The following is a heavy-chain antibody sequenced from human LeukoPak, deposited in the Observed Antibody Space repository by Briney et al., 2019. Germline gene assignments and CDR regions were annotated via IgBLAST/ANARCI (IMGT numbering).Heavy chain of an antibody. J-gene: IGHJ5*02. Sequence: SETLSLTCAVYGGSFSGYYWSWIRQPPGKGLEWIGEINHSGSTNYNPSLKSRVTISVDTSKNQFSLKLSSVTAADTAVYYCARRPEFHIVAVVAARQYNWFDPWGQGTLVTVSS. D-gene: IGHD2-15*01. V-gene: IGHV4-34*01. CDR3: ARRPEFHIVAVVAARQYNWFDP. CDR2: INHSGST. CDR1: GGSFSGYY.